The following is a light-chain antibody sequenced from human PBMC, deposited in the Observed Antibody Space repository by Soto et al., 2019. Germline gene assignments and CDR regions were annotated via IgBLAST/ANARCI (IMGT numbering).Light chain of an antibody. Sequence: AIRMTQSPSSLSASTGDRVTITCRASQGISSYLAWYQQKPGKAPKLLIYAASTLQSGVPSRFSGSGSGTDFTLTISCLQSEDFATYYCQQYGGSPRYTFGQGTKLEIK. V-gene: IGKV1-8*01. J-gene: IGKJ2*01. CDR2: AAS. CDR3: QQYGGSPRYT. CDR1: QGISSY.